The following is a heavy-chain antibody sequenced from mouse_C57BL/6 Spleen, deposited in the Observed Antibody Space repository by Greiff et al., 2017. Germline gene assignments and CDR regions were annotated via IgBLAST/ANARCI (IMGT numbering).Heavy chain of an antibody. V-gene: IGHV1-52*01. D-gene: IGHD2-1*01. CDR2: IDPSDSET. J-gene: IGHJ3*01. CDR3: ARDGNYQAWFAY. CDR1: GYTFTSYW. Sequence: QVQLQQPGAELVRPGSSVKLSCKASGYTFTSYWMHWVKQRPIQGLEWIGNIDPSDSETHYNQKFKDKATLTVDKSSSTAYMQLSSLTSEDSAVXYCARDGNYQAWFAYWGQGTLVTVAA.